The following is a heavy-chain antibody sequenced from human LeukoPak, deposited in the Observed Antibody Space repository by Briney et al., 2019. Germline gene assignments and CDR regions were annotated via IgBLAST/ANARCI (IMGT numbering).Heavy chain of an antibody. CDR1: GYSFTSYW. CDR3: ARRGRGGPGFEDAFDI. CDR2: IYPGDSDT. Sequence: GESLKISRKGSGYSFTSYWIGWVRQMPGKGLEWMGIIYPGDSDTTYSPSFQGQVTISADKSISTAYVQWSSLKASDSAIYYCARRGRGGPGFEDAFDIWGQGTMVTVSS. V-gene: IGHV5-51*01. D-gene: IGHD3-10*01. J-gene: IGHJ3*02.